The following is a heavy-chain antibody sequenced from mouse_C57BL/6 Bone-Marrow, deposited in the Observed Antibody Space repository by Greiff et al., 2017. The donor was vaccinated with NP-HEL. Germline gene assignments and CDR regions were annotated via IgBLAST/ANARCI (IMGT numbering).Heavy chain of an antibody. CDR2: IDPSDSYT. CDR1: GYTFTSYW. CDR3: ARWGYYYGSSP. Sequence: VQLQQSGAELVMPGASVKLSCKASGYTFTSYWMHWVKQRPGQGLEWIGEIDPSDSYTNYNQKFKGKSTLTVDKSSSTAYMQLSSLTSEDSAVYYCARWGYYYGSSPWGQGTLVTVS. J-gene: IGHJ3*01. D-gene: IGHD1-1*01. V-gene: IGHV1-69*01.